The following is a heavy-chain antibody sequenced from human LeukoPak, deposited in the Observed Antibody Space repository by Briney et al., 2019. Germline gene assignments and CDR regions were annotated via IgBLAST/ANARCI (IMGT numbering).Heavy chain of an antibody. CDR3: AKGSSTSCYDHFDY. CDR1: GFTFDDYA. Sequence: GGSLRLSCAASGFTFDDYAMHWVRQAPGEGLEWVSGISWNGGSIGYADSVKGRFTISRDNAKNSLYLQMNSLRAEDTALYYCAKGSSTSCYDHFDYWGQGTLVTVSS. CDR2: ISWNGGSI. J-gene: IGHJ4*02. D-gene: IGHD2-2*01. V-gene: IGHV3-9*01.